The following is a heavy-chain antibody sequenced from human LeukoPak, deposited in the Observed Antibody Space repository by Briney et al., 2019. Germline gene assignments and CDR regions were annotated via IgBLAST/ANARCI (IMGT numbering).Heavy chain of an antibody. D-gene: IGHD3-22*01. V-gene: IGHV1-8*01. J-gene: IGHJ4*02. CDR3: ARVALTNYYDSSGYENYFDY. CDR1: GYTFTSYD. Sequence: ASVKVSCKASGYTFTSYDIHWVRQATGQGLEWMGWMNPNSGNTGYAQKFQGRVTMTRNTSISTAYMELSSLRSEDTAVYYCARVALTNYYDSSGYENYFDYWGQGTLVTVSS. CDR2: MNPNSGNT.